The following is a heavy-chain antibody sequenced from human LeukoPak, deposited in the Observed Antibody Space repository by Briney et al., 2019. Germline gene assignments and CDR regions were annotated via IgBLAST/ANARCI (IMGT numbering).Heavy chain of an antibody. Sequence: SVKVSCKASGGTFSSYAISWVRQAPGQGLEWMGGIIPIFGTANYAQKFQGRVTITADESTSTAYMELSSLRSEDTAVYYCARDFSCSGATCPNDVFDIWGQGTMVTVSS. J-gene: IGHJ3*02. CDR1: GGTFSSYA. V-gene: IGHV1-69*01. CDR2: IIPIFGTA. D-gene: IGHD2-15*01. CDR3: ARDFSCSGATCPNDVFDI.